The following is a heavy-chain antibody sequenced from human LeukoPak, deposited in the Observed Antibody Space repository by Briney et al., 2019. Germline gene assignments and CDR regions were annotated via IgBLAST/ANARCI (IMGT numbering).Heavy chain of an antibody. J-gene: IGHJ6*03. CDR1: GFSFSDYN. Sequence: GGSLRLSCAASGFSFSDYNMNWVRQAPGKALEWVSSITTSSTYIYYGDSVKGRFTISRDNAKNTLYLQMNSLRAEDTAVYYCARDSSSYYYYYMDVWGKGTTVTVSS. CDR3: ARDSSSYYYYYMDV. CDR2: ITTSSTYI. D-gene: IGHD6-6*01. V-gene: IGHV3-21*01.